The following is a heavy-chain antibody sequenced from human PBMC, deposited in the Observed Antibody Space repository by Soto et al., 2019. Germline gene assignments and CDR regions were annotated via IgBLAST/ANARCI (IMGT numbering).Heavy chain of an antibody. Sequence: QVQLVQSGAEVKKPGSSVKVSCKASGGTFSSYAISWVRQAPGQGLEWMGGIIPIFGTANYAQKFQGRVTIPANKSTRTAYRERGSRRSENTAVYSCERGRVGCRVGSCSPSSFAYGGQGTLVTVPS. CDR3: ERGRVGCRVGSCSPSSFAY. V-gene: IGHV1-69*06. CDR1: GGTFSSYA. D-gene: IGHD2-15*01. CDR2: IIPIFGTA. J-gene: IGHJ4*02.